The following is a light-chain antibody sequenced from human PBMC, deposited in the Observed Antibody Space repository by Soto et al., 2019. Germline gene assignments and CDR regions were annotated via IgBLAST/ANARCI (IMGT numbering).Light chain of an antibody. V-gene: IGLV1-51*01. Sequence: QSVLTQPPSVSAAPGPRVTVSCSGSTSSIRNNFVSLYQQHPGTAPKVLIDDNSKRHSGTPTRFYYSKSGTSATLDISGRQTEAEADYYCVSLDGCVSAGVFGGGTKLTVL. CDR1: TSSIRNNF. J-gene: IGLJ2*01. CDR2: DNS. CDR3: VSLDGCVSAGV.